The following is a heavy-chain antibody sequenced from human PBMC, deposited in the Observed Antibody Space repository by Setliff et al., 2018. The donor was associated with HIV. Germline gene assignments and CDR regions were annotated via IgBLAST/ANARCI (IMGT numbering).Heavy chain of an antibody. CDR1: GGSIKSYY. CDR3: AREIYGGNSRPFDY. D-gene: IGHD4-17*01. V-gene: IGHV4-59*01. CDR2: IYYNGNT. J-gene: IGHJ4*02. Sequence: PSETLSLTCTVSGGSIKSYYWSWIRQAPGKGLEWIGYIYYNGNTYYNPSLKSRITISVDTSKNQFSLKLTSVTAADTAVYYCAREIYGGNSRPFDYWGQGTLVTVSS.